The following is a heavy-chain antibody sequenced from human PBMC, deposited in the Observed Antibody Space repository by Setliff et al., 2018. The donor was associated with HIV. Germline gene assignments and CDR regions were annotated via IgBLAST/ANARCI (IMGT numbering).Heavy chain of an antibody. Sequence: SETLSLTCTVSGGSINSRDYYWGWIRQPPGKGLEWIGIIYYSGSTYYNPSLKSRVTMSVDTSKNQFSLRLTSVTAADTAVYYCARLRYSVFDYWGHGTLVTVSS. CDR3: ARLRYSVFDY. D-gene: IGHD3-9*01. CDR2: IYYSGST. V-gene: IGHV4-39*07. J-gene: IGHJ4*01. CDR1: GGSINSRDYY.